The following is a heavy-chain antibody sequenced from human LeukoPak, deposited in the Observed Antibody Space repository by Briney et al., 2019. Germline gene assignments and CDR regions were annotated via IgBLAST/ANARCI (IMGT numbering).Heavy chain of an antibody. Sequence: SETLSLTCTVSGGSISSYYWSRIRQPPGKGLEWIGYIYYSGSTNYNPSLKSRVTISVDTSKNQFSLKLSSVTAADTAVYYCARHVIAVAGTSDWFDPWGQGTLVTVSS. J-gene: IGHJ5*02. V-gene: IGHV4-59*08. CDR2: IYYSGST. D-gene: IGHD6-19*01. CDR3: ARHVIAVAGTSDWFDP. CDR1: GGSISSYY.